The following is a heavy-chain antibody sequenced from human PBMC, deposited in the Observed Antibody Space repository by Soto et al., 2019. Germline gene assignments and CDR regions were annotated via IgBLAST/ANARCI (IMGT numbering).Heavy chain of an antibody. J-gene: IGHJ5*02. D-gene: IGHD3-9*01. V-gene: IGHV4-34*01. CDR3: ARLGILTGYPRWFDP. CDR2: INHSGST. Sequence: SETLSLTCAVYGGSFSGYYWSWIRQPPGKGLEWIGGINHSGSTNYNPSLKSRVTISVDTSKNQFSLKLSSVTAADTAVYYCARLGILTGYPRWFDPWGQGTLVTVSS. CDR1: GGSFSGYY.